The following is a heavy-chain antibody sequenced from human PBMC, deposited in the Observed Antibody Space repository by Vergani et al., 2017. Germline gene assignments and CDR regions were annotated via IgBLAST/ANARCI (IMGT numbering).Heavy chain of an antibody. J-gene: IGHJ6*03. D-gene: IGHD6-13*01. CDR2: ISYDGSNK. V-gene: IGHV3-30-3*01. Sequence: QVQLVESGGGVVQPGRSLRLSCAASGFTFSSSAMHWVRQAPGTGLEWVAVISYDGSNKYYADSVKGRFTISRDNSKNTLYLQMNSLRAEDTAVYYCARDRETQQLVKNCMDVWGKGTSVTVSS. CDR1: GFTFSSSA. CDR3: ARDRETQQLVKNCMDV.